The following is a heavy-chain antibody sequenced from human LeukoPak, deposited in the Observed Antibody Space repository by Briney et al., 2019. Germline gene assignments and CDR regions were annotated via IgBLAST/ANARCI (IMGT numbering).Heavy chain of an antibody. D-gene: IGHD2-2*01. CDR3: AKDPSALGYCSSTSCPPPYSSYGMDV. Sequence: ASVKVSCKASGYTCTSYALNGVGRAPGQGLEWMGWINTNSGNATYSQAFTGRSVFSFDPSVSTAYLQISSLKANDTAVYYSAKDPSALGYCSSTSCPPPYSSYGMDVWGQGTTVTVSS. CDR2: INTNSGNA. CDR1: GYTCTSYA. V-gene: IGHV7-4-1*02. J-gene: IGHJ6*02.